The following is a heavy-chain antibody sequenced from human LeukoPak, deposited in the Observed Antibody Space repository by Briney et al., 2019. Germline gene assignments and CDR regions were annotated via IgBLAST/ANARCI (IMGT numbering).Heavy chain of an antibody. CDR2: ISAYNGNT. D-gene: IGHD3-22*01. V-gene: IGHV1-18*01. CDR3: ARARTMYYYDSSVD. CDR1: GYTFTSYG. J-gene: IGHJ4*02. Sequence: GASVKVSCKASGYTFTSYGISWVRQAPGQGLEWMGWISAYNGNTNYAQKLQGRVTMTTDTSTSTAYMELRSLRSDDTAVYCCARARTMYYYDSSVDWGQGTLVTVSS.